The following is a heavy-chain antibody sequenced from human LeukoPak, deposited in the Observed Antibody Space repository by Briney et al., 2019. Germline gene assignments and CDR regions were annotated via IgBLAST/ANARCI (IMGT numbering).Heavy chain of an antibody. J-gene: IGHJ5*02. CDR1: GGTFSSYA. Sequence: GASVKVSCKASGGTFSSYAISWVRQAPGQGLEWMGGIIPIFGTANYAQKFQGRVTITADKSTSTAYMELSSLRSEDTAVYYCAREYYYGSGTFDPWGQGTLVTVSS. CDR2: IIPIFGTA. CDR3: AREYYYGSGTFDP. V-gene: IGHV1-69*06. D-gene: IGHD3-10*01.